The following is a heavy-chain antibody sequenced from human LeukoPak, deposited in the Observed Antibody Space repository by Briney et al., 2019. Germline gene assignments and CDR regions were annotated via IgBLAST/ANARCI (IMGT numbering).Heavy chain of an antibody. Sequence: GGSLRLSCAASGFTFSSYAMSWVRQAPGKGLEWVSAISGSGGSTYYADSVKGRFTISRDNSKNTLYLQMNSLRAEDTAVYYCARFQAAAGTRGFDYWGQGTLVIVSS. CDR2: ISGSGGST. D-gene: IGHD6-13*01. J-gene: IGHJ4*02. CDR3: ARFQAAAGTRGFDY. V-gene: IGHV3-23*01. CDR1: GFTFSSYA.